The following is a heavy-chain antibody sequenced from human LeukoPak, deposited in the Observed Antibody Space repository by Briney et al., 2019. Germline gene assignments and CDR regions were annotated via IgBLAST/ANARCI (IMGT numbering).Heavy chain of an antibody. V-gene: IGHV4-59*01. CDR1: GGSINNYY. CDR3: ARDSSTVTARHFDY. D-gene: IGHD4-17*01. CDR2: VYYTGST. Sequence: SETESLTCTVSGGSINNYYWTWIRQPPGKGLECIGYVYYTGSTYYNPSLKSRVTISVDTSKNQFSLKLNSVTAADTAVYYCARDSSTVTARHFDYWGQGTLVTVSS. J-gene: IGHJ4*02.